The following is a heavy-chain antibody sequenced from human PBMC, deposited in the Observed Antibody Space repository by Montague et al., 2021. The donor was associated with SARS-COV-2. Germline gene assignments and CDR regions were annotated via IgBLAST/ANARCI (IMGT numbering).Heavy chain of an antibody. D-gene: IGHD2-8*02. CDR2: IHYDGSST. Sequence: SLRLSCAASGFTLSSYCMYWVRQAPGKGLVWISRIHYDGSSTNYAASVKGRFTITRDTAKNTLYLQMNSLRAEDTAVYYCARDYYTGLYPFDYWGQGTLVTVSS. J-gene: IGHJ4*02. CDR1: GFTLSSYC. CDR3: ARDYYTGLYPFDY. V-gene: IGHV3-74*01.